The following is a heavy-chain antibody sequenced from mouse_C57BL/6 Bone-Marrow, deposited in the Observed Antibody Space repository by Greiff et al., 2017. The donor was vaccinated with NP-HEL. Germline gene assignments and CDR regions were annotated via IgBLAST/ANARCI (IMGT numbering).Heavy chain of an antibody. J-gene: IGHJ3*01. CDR2: IRLKSDNYAP. D-gene: IGHD1-1*01. Sequence: EVKLMESGGGLVQPGGSMKLSCVASGFTFSNYWMNWVRQSPEKGLEWVAQIRLKSDNYAPHYAESVKGRFTISRDDSKSSVYLQMNNLRAEDTGIYYCTVLYYGSSPGAYWGQGTLVTVSA. CDR1: GFTFSNYW. CDR3: TVLYYGSSPGAY. V-gene: IGHV6-3*01.